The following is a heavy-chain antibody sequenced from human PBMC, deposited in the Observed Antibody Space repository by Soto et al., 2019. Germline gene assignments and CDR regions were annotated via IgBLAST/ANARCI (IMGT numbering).Heavy chain of an antibody. CDR1: GFTVSSNY. CDR2: IYSGGTT. Sequence: EVQLVESGGGLVQPGGSLRLSCAASGFTVSSNYMSWVRQAPGKGLEWVSVIYSGGTTYYADSVKGGFTISRDNSKNTLYLQMNSLRAEDTAVYYCARNGDSSDYRGWFDPWGQGTLVTVSS. V-gene: IGHV3-66*01. D-gene: IGHD3-22*01. CDR3: ARNGDSSDYRGWFDP. J-gene: IGHJ5*02.